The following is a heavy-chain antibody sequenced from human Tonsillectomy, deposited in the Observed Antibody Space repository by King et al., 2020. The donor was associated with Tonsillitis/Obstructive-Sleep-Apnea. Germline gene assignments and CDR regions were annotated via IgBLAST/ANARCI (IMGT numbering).Heavy chain of an antibody. Sequence: VQLVESGGVEVQPGGSLRLSCAASGFTFDDYTMHWVRQAPGKGLEWVSLFSWDGGSTYYADSVKGRFTISRDNSKNSLYLQMNSLRTEDTALYYCAKDIGSGWHSFDYWGQGTLVTVSS. V-gene: IGHV3-43*01. J-gene: IGHJ4*02. CDR2: FSWDGGST. CDR3: AKDIGSGWHSFDY. D-gene: IGHD6-19*01. CDR1: GFTFDDYT.